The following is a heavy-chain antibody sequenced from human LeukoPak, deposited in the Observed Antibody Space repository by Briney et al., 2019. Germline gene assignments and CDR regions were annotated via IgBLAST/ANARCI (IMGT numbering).Heavy chain of an antibody. J-gene: IGHJ6*03. Sequence: GGSLRLSCAASGFTFSSYGMHWVRQAPGKGLEWVAFIRYDGSNKYYADSVEGRFTISRDNSKNTLYLQMNSLGAEDTAVYYCAKDRCSSTSCYGGGFYYYYMDVWGKGTTVTVSS. D-gene: IGHD2-2*01. CDR1: GFTFSSYG. V-gene: IGHV3-30*02. CDR2: IRYDGSNK. CDR3: AKDRCSSTSCYGGGFYYYYMDV.